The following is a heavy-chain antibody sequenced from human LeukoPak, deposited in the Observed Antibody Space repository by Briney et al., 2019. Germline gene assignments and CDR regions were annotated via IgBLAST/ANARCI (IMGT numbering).Heavy chain of an antibody. Sequence: ASVKVSCKTSGYSFTSYGISWVRQAPGQGLEWMGWISGYDGNTSHAQKFQGRVIMTTDTSTSTIYMELRSLRSDDTAIYYCARDRRGYYAPSGHYYDGTYSLDYWGQGPQVTVSS. V-gene: IGHV1-18*01. CDR1: GYSFTSYG. CDR3: ARDRRGYYAPSGHYYDGTYSLDY. J-gene: IGHJ4*02. D-gene: IGHD3-22*01. CDR2: ISGYDGNT.